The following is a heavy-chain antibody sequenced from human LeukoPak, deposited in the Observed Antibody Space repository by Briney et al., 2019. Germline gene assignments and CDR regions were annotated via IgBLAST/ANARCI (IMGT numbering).Heavy chain of an antibody. D-gene: IGHD6-19*01. CDR2: IYYSGST. J-gene: IGHJ4*02. CDR3: ARGRVSSGPPEVDY. V-gene: IGHV4-59*01. Sequence: SETLSLTCTVSGGSISSYYWSWIRQLPGKGLEWIGYIYYSGSTNCNPSLKSRVTISVDTSKNQFSLKLSSVTAADTAVYYCARGRVSSGPPEVDYWGQGTLVTGSS. CDR1: GGSISSYY.